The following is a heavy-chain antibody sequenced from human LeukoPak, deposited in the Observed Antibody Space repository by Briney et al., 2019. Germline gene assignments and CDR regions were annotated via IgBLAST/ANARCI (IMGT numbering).Heavy chain of an antibody. CDR1: GFTFSTYS. CDR2: INRGSTAR. J-gene: IGHJ4*02. D-gene: IGHD3-10*01. V-gene: IGHV3-21*01. Sequence: GGSLRLSCVASGFTFSTYSMNWVRQVPGKGLEWVSAINRGSTARLYADSVKGRFTISRDNAKNSLYLQMNSLRAEDTAVYYCARDGSQEEYCHSGSYIMSDYWGQGTLVTVSS. CDR3: ARDGSQEEYCHSGSYIMSDY.